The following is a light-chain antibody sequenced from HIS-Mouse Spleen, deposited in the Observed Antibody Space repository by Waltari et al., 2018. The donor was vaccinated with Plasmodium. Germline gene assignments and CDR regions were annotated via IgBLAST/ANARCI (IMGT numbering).Light chain of an antibody. CDR3: NSRDSSGNHLV. CDR2: GKN. Sequence: SSELTQDPAVSVALGQTVRITCQGASLRSYYASWYQQKPGQAPVLLIYGKNNRPTGIPDRFSGSSSGNTASLTITGAQAEDEADYYCNSRDSSGNHLVFGGGTKLTVL. CDR1: SLRSYY. V-gene: IGLV3-19*01. J-gene: IGLJ2*01.